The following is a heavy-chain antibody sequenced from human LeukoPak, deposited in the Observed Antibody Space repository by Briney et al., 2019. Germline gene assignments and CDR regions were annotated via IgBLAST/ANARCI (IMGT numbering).Heavy chain of an antibody. CDR1: GGSISSYY. CDR3: ARAASNYEQWFDP. V-gene: IGHV4-59*01. J-gene: IGHJ5*02. Sequence: SETLSLTCTVSGGSISSYYWSWIRQPPGKGLEWIGYIYYSGSTNYNPSLKSRVTISVDTSKNQFSLKLSSVTAADTAVYYCARAASNYEQWFDPWGQGTLVTVSS. CDR2: IYYSGST. D-gene: IGHD4-11*01.